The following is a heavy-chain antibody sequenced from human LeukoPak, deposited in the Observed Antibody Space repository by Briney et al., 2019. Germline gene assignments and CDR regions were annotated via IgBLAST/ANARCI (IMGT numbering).Heavy chain of an antibody. D-gene: IGHD6-13*01. Sequence: SETLSLTYTVSGGSISSYYWSWIRQPPGKGLEWIGNIYYSGSTNYNPSLKSRVTISVDTSKNQFSLKLSSVTAADTAVYYCARGGLYSSSWYNWFDPWGQGTLVTVSS. CDR3: ARGGLYSSSWYNWFDP. V-gene: IGHV4-59*01. CDR2: IYYSGST. CDR1: GGSISSYY. J-gene: IGHJ5*02.